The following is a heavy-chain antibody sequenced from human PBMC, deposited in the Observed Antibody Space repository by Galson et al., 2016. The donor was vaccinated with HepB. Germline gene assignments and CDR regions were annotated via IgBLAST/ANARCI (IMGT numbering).Heavy chain of an antibody. D-gene: IGHD3-10*01. CDR1: GGTFSNYP. CDR3: ARDQDCFGSGLIPFDI. V-gene: IGHV1-69*06. J-gene: IGHJ3*02. Sequence: SVKVSCKASGGTFSNYPMNWVRQAPGQGLEWMGGMIPIFDTPNYAQKFQGRVTITADKSTSTAYMEISSLRSDDTAVYFCARDQDCFGSGLIPFDIWGQGTMVTVSS. CDR2: MIPIFDTP.